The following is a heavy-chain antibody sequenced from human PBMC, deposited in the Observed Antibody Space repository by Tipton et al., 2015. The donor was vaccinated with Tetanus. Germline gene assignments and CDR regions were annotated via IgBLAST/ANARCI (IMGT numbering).Heavy chain of an antibody. Sequence: SLRLSCAASGFTLSRYTLNWVRQAPGKGLEWVSSISSSSRYIYYADSLKGRFTISRDNAKNSLYLHISGLRAEDTAVYYCARDPDAVTAPGSAFDLWGQGTMVTVSS. J-gene: IGHJ3*01. D-gene: IGHD4-17*01. CDR3: ARDPDAVTAPGSAFDL. CDR1: GFTLSRYT. CDR2: ISSSSRYI. V-gene: IGHV3-21*01.